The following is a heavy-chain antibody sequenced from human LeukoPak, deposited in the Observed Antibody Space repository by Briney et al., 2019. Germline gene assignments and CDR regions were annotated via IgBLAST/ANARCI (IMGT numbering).Heavy chain of an antibody. Sequence: PGGSLRLSCAASGFTFDDYGMSWVRQVPGMGLEWVSGINWNGGSTGYADSVKGRFIISRDNAKKSLYLQMNSLRAEDTALYYCARDLYSSSWSLLYWGQGTLVTVSS. CDR3: ARDLYSSSWSLLY. J-gene: IGHJ4*02. CDR2: INWNGGST. V-gene: IGHV3-20*04. CDR1: GFTFDDYG. D-gene: IGHD6-13*01.